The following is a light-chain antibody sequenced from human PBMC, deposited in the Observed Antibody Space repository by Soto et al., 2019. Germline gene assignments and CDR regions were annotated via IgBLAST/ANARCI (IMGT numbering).Light chain of an antibody. CDR2: GAS. V-gene: IGKV3-15*01. CDR3: QQYNDWPRT. Sequence: RVMTQSPATLSLSPGERATLSCRASQIVRSNLAWYQQNPGQAPRILIYGASTRSTGIPVRFGGSGSGTEFTLTISSLQSEDFATYYCQQYNDWPRTFGQGTKVDIK. CDR1: QIVRSN. J-gene: IGKJ1*01.